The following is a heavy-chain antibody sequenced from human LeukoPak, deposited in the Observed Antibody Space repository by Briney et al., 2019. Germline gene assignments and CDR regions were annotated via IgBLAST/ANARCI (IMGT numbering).Heavy chain of an antibody. CDR3: ARHGSSGWVFDY. CDR1: GDSIATSTYY. Sequence: SETLSLTCSLSGDSIATSTYYWRWIRHPPGKGRGGRGRIYYGGTTYYNPSLKTRVTISVDTSKNQFSLKVPSVTAAATAVYYCARHGSSGWVFDYWGQGTLVTVSS. J-gene: IGHJ4*02. CDR2: IYYGGTT. V-gene: IGHV4-39*01. D-gene: IGHD6-19*01.